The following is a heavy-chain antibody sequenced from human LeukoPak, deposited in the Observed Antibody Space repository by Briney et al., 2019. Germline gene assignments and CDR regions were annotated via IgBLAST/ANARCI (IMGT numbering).Heavy chain of an antibody. Sequence: GGSLRLSCAASGFTVSSNYISWLRQAPGKGLEWVSVIYSGGSTYYADSVKGRFTISRHNSKNTLYLQMNSLRAEDTAVYYCARRGTERGYGYLVSYFDYWGQGTLVTVSS. D-gene: IGHD5-18*01. CDR1: GFTVSSNY. J-gene: IGHJ4*02. CDR2: IYSGGST. CDR3: ARRGTERGYGYLVSYFDY. V-gene: IGHV3-53*04.